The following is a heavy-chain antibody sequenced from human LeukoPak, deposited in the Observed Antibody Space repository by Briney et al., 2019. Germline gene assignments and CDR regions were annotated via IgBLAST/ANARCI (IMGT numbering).Heavy chain of an antibody. J-gene: IGHJ4*02. D-gene: IGHD3-3*01. V-gene: IGHV3-21*01. CDR3: ARDERFLEWLIN. CDR2: ISSSSSYI. CDR1: GLTFSSYS. Sequence: GGSLRLSCAASGLTFSSYSMNWVRQAPGKGLEWVSSISSSSSYIYYADSVKGRFTISRDNAKNSLYLQMNSLRAEDTAVYYCARDERFLEWLINWGQGTLVTVSS.